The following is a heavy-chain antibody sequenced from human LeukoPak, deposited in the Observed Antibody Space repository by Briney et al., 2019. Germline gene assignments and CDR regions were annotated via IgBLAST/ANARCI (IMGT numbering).Heavy chain of an antibody. D-gene: IGHD6-19*01. Sequence: SETLSLTCTVSGGSISSGSYDWGRIRQPGGKGLEWIGRIYTSGSTNYNPSLKSRVTISVYTSKNQFSLKLSSVTAADTAVYYCARGGIAVLFDLWGRGTLVTVSS. CDR2: IYTSGST. CDR1: GGSISSGSYD. V-gene: IGHV4-61*02. J-gene: IGHJ2*01. CDR3: ARGGIAVLFDL.